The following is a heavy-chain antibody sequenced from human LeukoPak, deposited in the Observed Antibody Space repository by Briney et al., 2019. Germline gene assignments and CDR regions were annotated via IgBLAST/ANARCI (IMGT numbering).Heavy chain of an antibody. D-gene: IGHD3-10*01. V-gene: IGHV3-48*03. Sequence: GGSLRLSCAASGFTFSSYEMNWVRQAPGKGLEWVSYISSSGSTIYYADSVKGRFTISRDNAKNSLYLQMNSLRAEDTAVYYCARVSYYYGSGSSYYFDYWGQGTLVTVSS. CDR1: GFTFSSYE. J-gene: IGHJ4*02. CDR2: ISSSGSTI. CDR3: ARVSYYYGSGSSYYFDY.